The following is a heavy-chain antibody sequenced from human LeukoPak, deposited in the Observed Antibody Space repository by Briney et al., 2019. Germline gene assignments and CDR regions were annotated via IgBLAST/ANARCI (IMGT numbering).Heavy chain of an antibody. CDR3: ARHDNSGYYSLHY. D-gene: IGHD3-22*01. J-gene: IGHJ4*02. V-gene: IGHV4-59*08. CDR2: GHYAGKS. Sequence: SETLSLTCTVSGASISDYYWSWIRQPPGKGLEWIGFGHYAGKSNYNPALKSRVTTSVDTSKKQFSLKLISVTAADTAVYYCARHDNSGYYSLHYWGQGALVTVSS. CDR1: GASISDYY.